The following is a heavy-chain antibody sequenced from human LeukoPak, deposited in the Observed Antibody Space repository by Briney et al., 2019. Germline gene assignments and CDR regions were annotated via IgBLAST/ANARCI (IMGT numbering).Heavy chain of an antibody. V-gene: IGHV4-38-2*02. CDR3: VRVNYYGSGSYSNWFDP. CDR1: GYSISSGYY. CDR2: IYHSGST. Sequence: SETLSLTCTVSGYSISSGYYWGWIRQPPGKGLEWIGSIYHSGSTYYNPSLKSRVTISVDTSKNQFSLKLSSVTAADTAVYYCVRVNYYGSGSYSNWFDPWGQGILVTVSS. D-gene: IGHD3-10*01. J-gene: IGHJ5*02.